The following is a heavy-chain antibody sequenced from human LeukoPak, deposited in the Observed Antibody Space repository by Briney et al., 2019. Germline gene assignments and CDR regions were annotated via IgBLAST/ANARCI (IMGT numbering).Heavy chain of an antibody. CDR1: GYTFSDLD. J-gene: IGHJ5*02. V-gene: IGHV1-18*01. CDR2: LSVDNDNT. CDR3: ARDHTLPHCITANCGRGGWSDP. Sequence: AASVKVSCKASGYTFSDLDFTWVRQAPGQGLECLGWLSVDNDNTRYGEKFQGRVTMTTDTSANTVYMELKSLRPDDTAVYYCARDHTLPHCITANCGRGGWSDPWGQGTLVTVSS. D-gene: IGHD3-10*01.